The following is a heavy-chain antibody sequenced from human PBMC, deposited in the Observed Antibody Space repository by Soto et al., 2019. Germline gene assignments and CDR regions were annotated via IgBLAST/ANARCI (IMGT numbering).Heavy chain of an antibody. V-gene: IGHV1-8*01. CDR2: MNPNSGNT. Sequence: QVQLVQSGAEVKKPGASVKVSCKASGYTFTSYEINWVRQATGQGFEYLGWMNPNSGNTGYVKKFQGRFTITRDTPMSTAYMERSSLHSEDTAVYYCARRIKYGDYSRWFAPWGPGTLVTVSS. J-gene: IGHJ5*02. CDR1: GYTFTSYE. CDR3: ARRIKYGDYSRWFAP. D-gene: IGHD4-17*01.